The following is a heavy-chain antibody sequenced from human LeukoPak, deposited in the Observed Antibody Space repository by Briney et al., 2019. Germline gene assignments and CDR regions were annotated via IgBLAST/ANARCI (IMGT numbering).Heavy chain of an antibody. J-gene: IGHJ6*03. CDR1: GYTFTSYD. CDR3: ARGLNWNGGNMDV. D-gene: IGHD1-1*01. CDR2: MNPNSGNT. V-gene: IGHV1-8*01. Sequence: GASVKVSCKASGYTFTSYDINWVRQATGQGLEWMGWMNPNSGNTDYAQKFQDRVIMTRNTSISTVSMELSSLRSDDTAVYYCARGLNWNGGNMDVWGKGTTVTVSS.